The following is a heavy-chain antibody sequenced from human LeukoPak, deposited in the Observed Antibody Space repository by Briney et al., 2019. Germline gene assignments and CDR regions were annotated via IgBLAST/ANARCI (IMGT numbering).Heavy chain of an antibody. CDR1: GGTFSSYA. CDR2: IIPIFGTA. D-gene: IGHD6-19*01. V-gene: IGHV1-69*06. J-gene: IGHJ3*02. CDR3: ARFGAVAGHDAFDI. Sequence: SVKVSCKASGGTFSSYAISWVRQAPGQGLEWMGGIIPIFGTANYAQKFQGRVTITADKSTSTAYMELSSLRSEDTAVYYCARFGAVAGHDAFDIWGQGTMVTVSS.